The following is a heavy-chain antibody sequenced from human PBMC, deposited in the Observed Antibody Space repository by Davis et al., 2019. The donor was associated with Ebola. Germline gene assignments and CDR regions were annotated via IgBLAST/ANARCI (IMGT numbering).Heavy chain of an antibody. J-gene: IGHJ4*02. CDR3: ARDRVCSGATCYAYFDF. D-gene: IGHD2-15*01. Sequence: ASVQVPCQASAYSLTRYYIHWVRQAPAQGLEWMGRINPNRCDTKYSQHFQGWATMTRDTPISTAYMELNRLTSDDTAVYYCARDRVCSGATCYAYFDFWGQGTLVTVSS. CDR1: AYSLTRYY. CDR2: INPNRCDT. V-gene: IGHV1-2*04.